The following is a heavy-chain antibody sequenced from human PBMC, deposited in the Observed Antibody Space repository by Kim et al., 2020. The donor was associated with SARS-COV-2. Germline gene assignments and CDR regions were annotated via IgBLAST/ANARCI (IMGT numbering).Heavy chain of an antibody. CDR3: ARAAYSGRYYGDWYFDI. V-gene: IGHV3-74*01. D-gene: IGHD1-26*01. Sequence: GGSLRLSCAASGFTFSSHWIHWVRQAPGKGLVWVARINDDESTTTYADDVKGRFTISRDNAKNTVYLQMSSLRDEDTAVYDCARAAYSGRYYGDWYFDI. CDR1: GFTFSSHW. CDR2: INDDESTT. J-gene: IGHJ2*01.